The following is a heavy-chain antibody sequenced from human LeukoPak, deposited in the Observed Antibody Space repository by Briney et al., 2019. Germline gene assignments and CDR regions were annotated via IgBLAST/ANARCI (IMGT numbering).Heavy chain of an antibody. D-gene: IGHD3-10*01. J-gene: IGHJ4*02. CDR2: ISGSGSST. CDR3: ARGVGVRGVISQPLEV. CDR1: GFTFSSYA. V-gene: IGHV3-23*01. Sequence: GGSLRLSCAASGFTFSSYAMSWVRQAPGKGLEWVSAISGSGSSTYYAGSVKGRFTISRDNSKNTLYLQMNSLRVEDTAVYHCARGVGVRGVISQPLEVWGQGTLVIVSS.